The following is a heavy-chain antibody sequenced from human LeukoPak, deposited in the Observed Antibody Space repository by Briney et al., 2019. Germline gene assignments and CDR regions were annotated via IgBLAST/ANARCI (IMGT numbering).Heavy chain of an antibody. D-gene: IGHD6-19*01. CDR2: IYPGDSDT. J-gene: IGHJ4*02. Sequence: GESLKISCKGSGYTFTNYWICWVRQMPGKGLEWMGIIYPGDSDTRYSPSFQGQVTISADKFISTAYLQWSSLKASDTAMYYCANIAVAGTSGYFDYWGQGTLVTVSS. CDR1: GYTFTNYW. CDR3: ANIAVAGTSGYFDY. V-gene: IGHV5-51*01.